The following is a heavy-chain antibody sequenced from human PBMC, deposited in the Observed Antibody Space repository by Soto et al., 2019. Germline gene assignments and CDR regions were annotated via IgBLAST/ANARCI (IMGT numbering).Heavy chain of an antibody. CDR3: ARDLARQCTSASSPPGVRFDP. CDR1: GYTFTSYG. V-gene: IGHV1-18*04. D-gene: IGHD2-8*01. Sequence: ASVKVSCKASGYTFTSYGISRVRQAPGQGLEWMGWISAYNGNTNYAQKLQGRVTMTTDTSTSTAYMELRSLRFEETAVYYCARDLARQCTSASSPPGVRFDPWDRVTRSIVSS. CDR2: ISAYNGNT. J-gene: IGHJ5*02.